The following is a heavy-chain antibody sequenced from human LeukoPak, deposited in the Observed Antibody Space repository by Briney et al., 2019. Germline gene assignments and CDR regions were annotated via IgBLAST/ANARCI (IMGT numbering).Heavy chain of an antibody. CDR3: ANRGVVILVGFHKEANYFDS. V-gene: IGHV3-23*01. Sequence: AGGSLRLSCAVSGLTLSNYGMSWVRQAPGKGLGWVAGMSDSGGRTNYADSVKGRFTISRDNPKNTLYLQMNSLRAEDTAVYFCANRGVVILVGFHKEANYFDSWGQGALVTVSS. J-gene: IGHJ4*02. CDR2: MSDSGGRT. CDR1: GLTLSNYG. D-gene: IGHD2-21*01.